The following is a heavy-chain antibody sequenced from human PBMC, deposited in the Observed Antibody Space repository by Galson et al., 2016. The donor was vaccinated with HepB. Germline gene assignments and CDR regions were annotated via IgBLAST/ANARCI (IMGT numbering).Heavy chain of an antibody. CDR3: ARDSGYRDFDY. CDR2: IKHDGTEH. D-gene: IGHD6-13*01. CDR1: GFTFSIYW. V-gene: IGHV3-7*03. Sequence: SLRLSCAASGFTFSIYWVRWVRQAPGKGLEWVASIKHDGTEHYYGDSVRGRFTASRDNAGNSLYLQMNSLRAEDTAVYYCARDSGYRDFDYCGQGTLVTVSS. J-gene: IGHJ4*02.